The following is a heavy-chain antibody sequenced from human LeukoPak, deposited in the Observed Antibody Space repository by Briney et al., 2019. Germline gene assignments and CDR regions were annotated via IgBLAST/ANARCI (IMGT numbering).Heavy chain of an antibody. Sequence: GRSLRLSCAASGFTFSSYGMHWVRQAPGKGLEWVAIIWYDGSDKYYADSVRGRFTISRDNSKNTLYLQMNSLRAEDRAVYYCARAETESAVTAIPGYWGQGTLVSVSS. J-gene: IGHJ4*02. CDR3: ARAETESAVTAIPGY. CDR1: GFTFSSYG. CDR2: IWYDGSDK. D-gene: IGHD2-21*02. V-gene: IGHV3-33*01.